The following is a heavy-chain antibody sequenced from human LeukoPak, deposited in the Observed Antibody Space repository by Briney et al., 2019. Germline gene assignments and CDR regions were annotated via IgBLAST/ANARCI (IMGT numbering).Heavy chain of an antibody. CDR2: ISYDGSNK. J-gene: IGHJ4*02. D-gene: IGHD6-19*01. CDR3: ANIAVAATSPDY. Sequence: GGSLRLSCAASGFTFSSYGMHWVRQAPGKGLEWVAVISYDGSNKFYADSVKGRFTISRDNSKNTLYLQMNCLRAEDTAVYYCANIAVAATSPDYWGQGTLVTVSS. CDR1: GFTFSSYG. V-gene: IGHV3-30*18.